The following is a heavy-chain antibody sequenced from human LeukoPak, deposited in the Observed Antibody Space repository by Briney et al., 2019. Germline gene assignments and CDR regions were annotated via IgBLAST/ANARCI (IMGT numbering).Heavy chain of an antibody. CDR1: GYTFTSYE. J-gene: IGHJ6*02. V-gene: IGHV1-8*01. Sequence: GASVKVSCKASGYTFTSYEINWVRQATGQGLEWMGWMNPNSGNTGYAQRFQGRVTMTRNTSIGTAYMELSSLRSEDTAVYYCAIPVVQLEATVYYYYNMDVWGQGTTVTVSS. CDR3: AIPVVQLEATVYYYYNMDV. D-gene: IGHD1-1*01. CDR2: MNPNSGNT.